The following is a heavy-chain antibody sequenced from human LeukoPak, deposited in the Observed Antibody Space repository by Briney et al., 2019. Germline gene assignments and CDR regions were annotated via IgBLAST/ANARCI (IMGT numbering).Heavy chain of an antibody. J-gene: IGHJ5*02. CDR1: GYTFTSYA. V-gene: IGHV1-3*03. CDR3: ARDQGRLCSGGSCYSDWFDP. Sequence: ASVKVSCKASGYTFTSYAMHWVRQAPGQRLEWMGWINAGNGNTKYSQEFQGRVTITRDTSASTAYMELSSLRSEDTAVYYCARDQGRLCSGGSCYSDWFDPWGQGTLVTVSS. CDR2: INAGNGNT. D-gene: IGHD2-15*01.